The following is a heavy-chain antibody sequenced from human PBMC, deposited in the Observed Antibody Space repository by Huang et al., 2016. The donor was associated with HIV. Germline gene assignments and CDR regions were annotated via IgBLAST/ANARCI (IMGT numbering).Heavy chain of an antibody. CDR3: ARVHISVIRSAGDYFYYYYMDV. D-gene: IGHD2-15*01. CDR1: GGSFTNYF. V-gene: IGHV4-34*02. J-gene: IGHJ6*03. Sequence: QVQLQQWGTGLLKPSETLSLTCAVYGGSFTNYFWTWIRQTPGKGLAWSGEIDHTGSTNYSPSLKSRSILSVDKSKNQFSLKLTSVTAADTAVYYCARVHISVIRSAGDYFYYYYMDVWGKGTTVGVS. CDR2: IDHTGST.